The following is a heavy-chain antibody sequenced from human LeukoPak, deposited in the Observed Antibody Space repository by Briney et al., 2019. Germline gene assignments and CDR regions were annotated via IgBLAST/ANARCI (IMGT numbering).Heavy chain of an antibody. D-gene: IGHD3-9*01. V-gene: IGHV4-31*03. CDR3: ARGGYDILTGYYYFDY. J-gene: IGHJ4*02. CDR2: IYYSGST. CDR1: GGSISSGSYY. Sequence: SETLSLTCTVSGGSISSGSYYWSWIRQHPGKGLEWIGYIYYSGSTYYNPSLKSRVTISVDTSKNQFSLKLSSVTAADTAVYYCARGGYDILTGYYYFDYWGQGTLVTVSS.